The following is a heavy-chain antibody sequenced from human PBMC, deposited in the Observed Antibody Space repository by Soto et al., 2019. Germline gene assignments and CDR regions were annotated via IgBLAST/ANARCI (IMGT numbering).Heavy chain of an antibody. CDR1: GGTFSSYA. CDR3: ARTYGSGYYPMSYYYYGMDV. D-gene: IGHD3-22*01. V-gene: IGHV1-69*06. J-gene: IGHJ6*02. CDR2: IIPIFGTA. Sequence: SVKVSCKASGGTFSSYAISWVRQAPGQGLEWMGGIIPIFGTANYAQKFQGRVTITADKSTSTAYMELSSLRSEDTAVYYCARTYGSGYYPMSYYYYGMDVWGQGTTVTVSS.